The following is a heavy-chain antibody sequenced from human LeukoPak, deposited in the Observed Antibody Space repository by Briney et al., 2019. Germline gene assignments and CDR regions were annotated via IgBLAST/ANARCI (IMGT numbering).Heavy chain of an antibody. D-gene: IGHD6-19*01. J-gene: IGHJ4*02. V-gene: IGHV3-15*07. CDR2: IKSKIEGGTI. Sequence: PGGSLRLSCAASGFTFSNAWMNWVRQAPGKGLEWVGRIKSKIEGGTIDYATPVKGRFTISRDDSKNTLYLQMNSLKTEDTAVYYCTTATVAGIYWGQGTLVTVSS. CDR1: GFTFSNAW. CDR3: TTATVAGIY.